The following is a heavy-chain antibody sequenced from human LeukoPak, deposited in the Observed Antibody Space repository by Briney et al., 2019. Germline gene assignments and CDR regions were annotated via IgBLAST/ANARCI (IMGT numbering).Heavy chain of an antibody. J-gene: IGHJ5*02. V-gene: IGHV1-2*02. Sequence: EASVKVSCKASGYTFTGYYMHWVRQAPGQGLEWMGWINPNSGGTNYAQKFQGRVTMTRDTSISTAYMELSRLRSDDTAVYYCARVSFGPASEWFDPWGQGTLVTVSS. D-gene: IGHD3/OR15-3a*01. CDR1: GYTFTGYY. CDR3: ARVSFGPASEWFDP. CDR2: INPNSGGT.